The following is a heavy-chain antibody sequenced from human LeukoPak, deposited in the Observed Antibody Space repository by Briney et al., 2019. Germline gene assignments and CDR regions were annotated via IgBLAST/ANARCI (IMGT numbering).Heavy chain of an antibody. CDR3: ARRLGVGSGWYGAPFDF. V-gene: IGHV1-46*01. CDR1: GYTFTSYD. Sequence: GASVKVSCKASGYTFTSYDINWVRQATGQGLEWMGIINPSGDTTSYAQKFHGRVIMSRDTSTSTVYMELRSLRSEDTAVYYCARRLGVGSGWYGAPFDFWGQGTLVTVSS. J-gene: IGHJ4*02. CDR2: INPSGDTT. D-gene: IGHD6-19*01.